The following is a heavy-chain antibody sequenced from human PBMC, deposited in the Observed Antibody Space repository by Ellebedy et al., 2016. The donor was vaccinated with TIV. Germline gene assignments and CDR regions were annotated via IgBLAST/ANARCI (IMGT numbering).Heavy chain of an antibody. CDR1: GYTFISYG. J-gene: IGHJ4*02. V-gene: IGHV1-18*01. D-gene: IGHD5-24*01. CDR2: IDTYNGNT. CDR3: ARGGPWTMSGGYNYYFDY. Sequence: ASVKVSCXASGYTFISYGLTWVRQAPGQGLEWIGWIDTYNGNTNYAQNLRGRVTLTTDTSTSTAYVELGSLRSDDTAMYYCARGGPWTMSGGYNYYFDYWGQGTLVTVSS.